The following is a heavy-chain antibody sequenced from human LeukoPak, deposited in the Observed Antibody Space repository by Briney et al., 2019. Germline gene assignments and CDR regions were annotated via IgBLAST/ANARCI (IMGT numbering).Heavy chain of an antibody. V-gene: IGHV4-61*03. CDR3: ARSQNYYGSGDY. CDR1: GGSVSNGNYY. J-gene: IGHJ4*02. Sequence: SETLSLTCTVSGGSVSNGNYYWSWLRQPPGKALEWIGYIYYSGNTNYNPSLEGRVTISVDTSKNHFSVKLSSVTAADTAVYYCARSQNYYGSGDYWSQGTLVTVSS. CDR2: IYYSGNT. D-gene: IGHD3-10*01.